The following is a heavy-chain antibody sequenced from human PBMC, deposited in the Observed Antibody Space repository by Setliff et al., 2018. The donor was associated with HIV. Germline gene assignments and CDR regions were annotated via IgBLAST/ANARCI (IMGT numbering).Heavy chain of an antibody. D-gene: IGHD3-10*01. CDR1: GGSISSSSYY. CDR2: IYYSGST. V-gene: IGHV4-39*01. CDR3: ERHVWFGELPTHWYFDL. Sequence: SETLSLTCTVSGGSISSSSYYWGWIRQPPGKGLDWIGSIYYSGSTYYNPSLKSRVTISVDTSKNQFSLRLTSVTAADTAVYYCERHVWFGELPTHWYFDLWGRGTLVTVSS. J-gene: IGHJ2*01.